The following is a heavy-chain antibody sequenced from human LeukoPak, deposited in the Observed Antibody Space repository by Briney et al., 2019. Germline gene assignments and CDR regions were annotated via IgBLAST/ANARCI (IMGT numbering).Heavy chain of an antibody. CDR3: ARRVRYSSGWSTTNWFDP. J-gene: IGHJ5*02. Sequence: PGESLKISCKGSGYSFTSYWIGWVRQMPGKGLEWVGIIYPGDSDTRYSPSFQGQVTISADKSISTAYLQWSSLKASDTATYYCARRVRYSSGWSTTNWFDPWGQGTLVTVSS. CDR1: GYSFTSYW. CDR2: IYPGDSDT. D-gene: IGHD6-19*01. V-gene: IGHV5-51*01.